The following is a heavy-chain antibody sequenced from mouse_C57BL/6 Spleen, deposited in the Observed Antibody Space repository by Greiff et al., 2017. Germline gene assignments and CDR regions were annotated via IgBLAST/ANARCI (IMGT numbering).Heavy chain of an antibody. CDR1: GYTFTSYW. V-gene: IGHV1-55*01. Sequence: QVQLQQPGAELVKPGASVKMSCKASGYTFTSYWITWVKQRPGQGLEWIGDIYPGSGSTNYNEKFKSKATLTVDTSSSTAYMQLSSLTSEDAAVYYCARVRGYGSPWYFDVWGTGTTVTVSS. D-gene: IGHD1-1*01. J-gene: IGHJ1*03. CDR2: IYPGSGST. CDR3: ARVRGYGSPWYFDV.